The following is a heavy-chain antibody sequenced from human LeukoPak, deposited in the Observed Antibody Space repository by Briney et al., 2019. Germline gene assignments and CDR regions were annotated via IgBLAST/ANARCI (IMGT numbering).Heavy chain of an antibody. Sequence: PSETLSLTCTVSGGSISSYYWSWIRQPPGKGLEWIGYIYYSGSTNYNPSLKSRVTISVDTSKNQFSLKLSSVTAADTAVYYCARDLYGSGSYSRGYYYGMDVWGQGTTVTVSS. CDR3: ARDLYGSGSYSRGYYYGMDV. J-gene: IGHJ6*02. D-gene: IGHD3-10*01. CDR1: GGSISSYY. V-gene: IGHV4-59*01. CDR2: IYYSGST.